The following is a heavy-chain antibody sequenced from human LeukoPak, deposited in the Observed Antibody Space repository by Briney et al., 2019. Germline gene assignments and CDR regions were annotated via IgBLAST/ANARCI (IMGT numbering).Heavy chain of an antibody. D-gene: IGHD5-24*01. Sequence: SQTLSLTCAISGDSVSRDSIAWNWIRQSPSRGLEWLGRTYYRSTWYNDYAVSVKGRITINPDTSKNQFSLHLDSVTPEDTAVYYCARGLGWPYFDYWGQGTLVTVSS. J-gene: IGHJ4*02. CDR3: ARGLGWPYFDY. CDR2: TYYRSTWYN. V-gene: IGHV6-1*01. CDR1: GDSVSRDSIA.